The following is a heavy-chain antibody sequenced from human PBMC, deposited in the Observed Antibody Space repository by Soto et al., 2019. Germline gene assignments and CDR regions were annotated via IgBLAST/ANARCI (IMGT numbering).Heavy chain of an antibody. CDR2: MNLDTGGT. CDR1: GYRFTNFY. J-gene: IGHJ4*02. CDR3: ARDGNFAFRGYSFGFDF. V-gene: IGHV1-2*06. D-gene: IGHD5-18*01. Sequence: PSVKVSCTASGYRFTNFYSHWLLQNPGQGLEWMGRMNLDTGGTTYAQKFQGRVTMTRDTSISTAYMEVTNLKSDDTAIYYCARDGNFAFRGYSFGFDFWGQGPLVTVSS.